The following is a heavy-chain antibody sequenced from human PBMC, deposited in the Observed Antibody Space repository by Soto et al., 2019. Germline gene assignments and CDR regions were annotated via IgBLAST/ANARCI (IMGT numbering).Heavy chain of an antibody. V-gene: IGHV2-5*02. D-gene: IGHD3-16*02. J-gene: IGHJ1*01. Sequence: KESGPTLVKPTQTLTLTCTFSGFSLSTSGVGVGWIRQPPGKALEWLALIYWDDDKRYSPSLKSRLTITKDTSKNQVVLTMTNMDPVDTATYYCAHAGHDYIWGSYRYTGYFQHWGQGTLVTVSS. CDR2: IYWDDDK. CDR1: GFSLSTSGVG. CDR3: AHAGHDYIWGSYRYTGYFQH.